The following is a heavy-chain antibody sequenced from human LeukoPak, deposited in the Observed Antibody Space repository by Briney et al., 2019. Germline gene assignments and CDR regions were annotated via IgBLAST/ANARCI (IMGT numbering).Heavy chain of an antibody. V-gene: IGHV1-8*03. Sequence: ASVKVSCKASGYTFTSYDINWVRQATGQGLEWMGWMNPNSGNTGYAQKFQGRVIITRNTSISTAYMELSSLRSEDTAVYYCARRAGEYSHPYDYWGQGTLVTVSS. CDR3: ARRAGEYSHPYDY. D-gene: IGHD4-17*01. CDR1: GYTFTSYD. J-gene: IGHJ4*02. CDR2: MNPNSGNT.